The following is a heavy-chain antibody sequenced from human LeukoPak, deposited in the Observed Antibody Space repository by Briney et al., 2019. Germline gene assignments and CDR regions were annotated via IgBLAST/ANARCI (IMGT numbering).Heavy chain of an antibody. D-gene: IGHD6-13*01. CDR1: GYTFTGYY. V-gene: IGHV1-2*02. Sequence: ASVKVSCKPSGYTFTGYYMHWVRQAPGQGPEWMGWINPNSGGTKYAQQFQGRVTMTRDTSISTAYMELTRLTSDDTAVYYCARGEGDSSSWPLNYWGQGTLVPVSS. J-gene: IGHJ4*02. CDR2: INPNSGGT. CDR3: ARGEGDSSSWPLNY.